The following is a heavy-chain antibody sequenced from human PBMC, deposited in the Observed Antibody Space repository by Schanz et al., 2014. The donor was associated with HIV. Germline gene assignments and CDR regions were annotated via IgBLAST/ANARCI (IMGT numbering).Heavy chain of an antibody. Sequence: QVQLVESGGGVVQPGRSLRLSCAASGFTFSTYGMHWVRQAPGKGLEWVAFISYDGSNKYYADSAKGRFTISRDKSKNTLFLQMNSLRVEDTTVYYCARGGYNYGREGYFDYWGQGTLVTVSS. CDR3: ARGGYNYGREGYFDY. V-gene: IGHV3-30*03. J-gene: IGHJ4*02. CDR1: GFTFSTYG. D-gene: IGHD5-18*01. CDR2: ISYDGSNK.